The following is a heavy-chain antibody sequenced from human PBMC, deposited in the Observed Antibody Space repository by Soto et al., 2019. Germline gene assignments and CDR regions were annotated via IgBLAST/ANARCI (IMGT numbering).Heavy chain of an antibody. V-gene: IGHV3-48*01. Sequence: PGGSLRLSCAASGFTFSSYSMNWVRQAPGKGLEWVSYISSSSSTIYYADSVKGRFTISRDNAKNSLYLQMNSLRAEDTAVYYCASPDPYYYGSGTDAFDIWGQGTMVTVSS. J-gene: IGHJ3*02. CDR1: GFTFSSYS. CDR2: ISSSSSTI. CDR3: ASPDPYYYGSGTDAFDI. D-gene: IGHD3-10*01.